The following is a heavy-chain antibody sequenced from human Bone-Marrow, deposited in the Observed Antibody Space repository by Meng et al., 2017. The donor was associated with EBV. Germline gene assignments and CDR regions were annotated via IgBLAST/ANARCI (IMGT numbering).Heavy chain of an antibody. CDR3: AKDCFGARDY. CDR1: GISAYW. J-gene: IGHJ4*02. Sequence: ESWGGLVQPGGSLRLSCVGSGISAYWMHWVRQVPGKGLVWVSRINEDGSVINYADSVKGRFTISRDNAKNTVSLQMNSLRAEDTAVYYCAKDCFGARDYWGQGTLVTVSS. V-gene: IGHV3-74*01. D-gene: IGHD1-26*01. CDR2: INEDGSVI.